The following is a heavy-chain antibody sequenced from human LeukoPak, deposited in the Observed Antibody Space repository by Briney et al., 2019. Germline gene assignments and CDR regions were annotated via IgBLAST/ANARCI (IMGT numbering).Heavy chain of an antibody. Sequence: GRSLRLSCAASGFTFDDYAMHWVRQAPGEGLEWVSGISWNSGSIGYADSVKGRFTISRDNAKNSLYLQMNSLRAEDTAVYYCARDPYSSGWWYFDYWGQGTLVTVSS. J-gene: IGHJ4*02. V-gene: IGHV3-9*01. CDR2: ISWNSGSI. CDR1: GFTFDDYA. D-gene: IGHD6-19*01. CDR3: ARDPYSSGWWYFDY.